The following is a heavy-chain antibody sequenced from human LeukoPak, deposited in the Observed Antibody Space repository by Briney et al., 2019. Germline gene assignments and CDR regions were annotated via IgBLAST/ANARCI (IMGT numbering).Heavy chain of an antibody. D-gene: IGHD3-22*01. CDR3: ARVRYYDSSGYYFSI. CDR1: GGSITNYY. Sequence: SETLSLTCTVSGGSITNYYWSWIRQPPGKGLEWIGYIHYSGSTNYNPSLKSRVTMSVDTSKNQFSLKLSSVTAADTAVYYCARVRYYDSSGYYFSIWGQGTLVTVSS. CDR2: IHYSGST. J-gene: IGHJ4*02. V-gene: IGHV4-59*01.